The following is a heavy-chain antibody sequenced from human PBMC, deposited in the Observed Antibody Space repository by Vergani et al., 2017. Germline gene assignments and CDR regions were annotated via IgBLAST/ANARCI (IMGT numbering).Heavy chain of an antibody. V-gene: IGHV3-30*02. CDR1: GFTLNTYG. CDR3: ANSVIASNVDVAYFGMDV. Sequence: QVQILQSGGGVVQPGGSLRLSCTLSGFTLNTYGIHWVRQAPGKGLEWVSFIRYDGSSEYYGDSVKGRFTISRDKSQNTVNLQMNNLRTEDTAVYFCANSVIASNVDVAYFGMDVWGRGTTVTVSS. D-gene: IGHD2/OR15-2a*01. J-gene: IGHJ6*02. CDR2: IRYDGSSE.